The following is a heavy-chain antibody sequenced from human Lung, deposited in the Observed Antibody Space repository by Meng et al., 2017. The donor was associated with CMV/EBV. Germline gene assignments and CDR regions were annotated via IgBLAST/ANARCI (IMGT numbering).Heavy chain of an antibody. J-gene: IGHJ4*02. CDR3: ATTSNGFFYS. Sequence: GGSXRLSCEASGFMFSNNWMSWVRQAPEKGLEWVANINQGGNEKYHVDSVRGRFTISRDNGNKSLSLQMNSLRVEDTALYYCATTSNGFFYSWGQGALVTVSS. D-gene: IGHD2-2*01. CDR1: GFMFSNNW. V-gene: IGHV3-7*01. CDR2: INQGGNEK.